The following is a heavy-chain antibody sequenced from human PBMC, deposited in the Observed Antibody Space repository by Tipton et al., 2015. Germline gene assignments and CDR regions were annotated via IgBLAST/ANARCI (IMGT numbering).Heavy chain of an antibody. J-gene: IGHJ6*02. CDR2: IYYTGSA. Sequence: TLSLTCTVSGGFISSYQWTWIRQPPGKGLEWIGNIYYTGSANYNPSLQSRVTMSVDTSKTQFSLNLTSVTAADAAVYYCARERGYSYGGPYYYGMDVWGHGTTVTVSS. D-gene: IGHD5-18*01. CDR3: ARERGYSYGGPYYYGMDV. V-gene: IGHV4-59*01. CDR1: GGFISSYQ.